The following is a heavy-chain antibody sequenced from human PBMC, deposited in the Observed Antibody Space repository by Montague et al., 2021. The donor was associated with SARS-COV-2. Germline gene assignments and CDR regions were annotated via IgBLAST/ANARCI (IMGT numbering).Heavy chain of an antibody. CDR3: ARGIPPDY. D-gene: IGHD1-14*01. Sequence: SLRLSCAASGFTFSDFYMCWIRQAPGKGLECVSYISSNTIYTNYVDSVKGRFTISRDNAKNSLYLQMNSLRAEDTAVYYCARGIPPDYWGQGTLVTVSS. CDR2: ISSNTIYT. J-gene: IGHJ4*02. CDR1: GFTFSDFY. V-gene: IGHV3-11*05.